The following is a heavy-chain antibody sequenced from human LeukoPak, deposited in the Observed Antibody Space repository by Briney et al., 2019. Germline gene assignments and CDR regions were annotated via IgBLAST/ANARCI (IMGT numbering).Heavy chain of an antibody. D-gene: IGHD2-2*01. CDR3: ARLGTSWFFDY. CDR2: IHTSGSS. J-gene: IGHJ4*02. V-gene: IGHV4-4*09. Sequence: SETLSLTCAVSGVSISPYYWAWIRQPPGKGLEWIGYIHTSGSSNQYPSLKSRVTISVDTSKNQFSLKLSSVTAADTAVYYCARLGTSWFFDYWGQGALVTVSS. CDR1: GVSISPYY.